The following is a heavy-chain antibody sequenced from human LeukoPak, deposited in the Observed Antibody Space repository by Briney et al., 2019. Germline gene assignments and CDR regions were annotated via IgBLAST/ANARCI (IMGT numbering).Heavy chain of an antibody. CDR3: AKATGYLL. CDR1: GFTFSSYA. J-gene: IGHJ4*02. CDR2: ST. V-gene: IGHV3-23*01. Sequence: GSLRLSCAASGFTFSSYAMSWVRQAPGKGLEWVSTSTYYADSVKGRFTISRANSENTLYLQMNNLRAEDTAVYYCAKATGYLLWGQGTLVTVSS. D-gene: IGHD1-14*01.